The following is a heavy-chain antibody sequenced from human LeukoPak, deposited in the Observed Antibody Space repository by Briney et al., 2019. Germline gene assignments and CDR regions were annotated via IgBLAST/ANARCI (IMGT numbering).Heavy chain of an antibody. CDR2: VNPFSGST. J-gene: IGHJ4*02. V-gene: IGHV1-2*02. Sequence: GASVEVSCKASGYTFTGYYMHWVRQAPGQGLEWMGWVNPFSGSTNYAQKFQGRVTMTRDTSISTAYMELCRLRSDDTAVYYCARGLGYCSGGSCFALDYWGQGTLVTVS. D-gene: IGHD2-15*01. CDR3: ARGLGYCSGGSCFALDY. CDR1: GYTFTGYY.